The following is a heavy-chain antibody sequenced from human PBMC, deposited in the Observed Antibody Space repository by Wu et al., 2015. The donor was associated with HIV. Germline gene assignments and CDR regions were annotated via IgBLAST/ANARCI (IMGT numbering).Heavy chain of an antibody. CDR3: ATSLEVSGFDY. V-gene: IGHV1-69-2*01. D-gene: IGHD3-16*01. CDR1: GGTFSIHA. CDR2: VDPENGQT. J-gene: IGHJ4*02. Sequence: VQLVQSGAEVKKPGSSVKVSCKASGGTFSIHAINWVRQAPGKGLKWMGFVDPENGQTMYAEKFRRRVSITADRSTDTAYMELTRLTPEDTAIYYCATSLEVSGFDYWGQGSLVTVSS.